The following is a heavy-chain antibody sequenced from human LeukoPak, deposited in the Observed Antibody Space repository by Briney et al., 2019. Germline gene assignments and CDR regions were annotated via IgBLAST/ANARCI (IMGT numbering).Heavy chain of an antibody. J-gene: IGHJ4*02. D-gene: IGHD3-22*01. Sequence: GGSLRLSCAASGSTFSTYAVNWVRQAPGKGLEWVSTISGSGGSTYYADSVKGRFAISRDNSKNTLYLQMSSLRAEDTAVYYCAKDRGRYYDSSGYYWGYYFDSWGQGILATVS. CDR2: ISGSGGST. CDR1: GSTFSTYA. CDR3: AKDRGRYYDSSGYYWGYYFDS. V-gene: IGHV3-23*01.